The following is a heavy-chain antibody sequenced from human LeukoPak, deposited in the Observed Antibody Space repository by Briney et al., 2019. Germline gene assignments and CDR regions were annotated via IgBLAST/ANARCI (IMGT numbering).Heavy chain of an antibody. Sequence: PGESLKISCRGSGYSFTTYWIGWVRQMPGKGLEWMGIFYPGASDTRYSPTFQGQVTMSADKSINPAYLQWSSLKASDTAMYYCARRQGCSSTSCPPDSWGQGTLVTVSS. V-gene: IGHV5-51*01. CDR2: FYPGASDT. CDR1: GYSFTTYW. J-gene: IGHJ4*02. D-gene: IGHD2-2*01. CDR3: ARRQGCSSTSCPPDS.